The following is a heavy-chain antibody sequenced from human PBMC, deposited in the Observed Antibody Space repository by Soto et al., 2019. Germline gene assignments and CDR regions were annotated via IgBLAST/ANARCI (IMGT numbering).Heavy chain of an antibody. CDR1: GYRFTSYW. D-gene: IGHD1-1*01. CDR2: IYPGDSDT. J-gene: IGHJ4*02. CDR3: ARFGPELGTQH. Sequence: VESLKLSCKGSGYRFTSYWIGWVRQRPGKGLEWMGIIYPGDSDTRYSPSFQGQVTISADKSISTAYLQWSSLKASDTAMYYCARFGPELGTQHWGRGTLVTVSS. V-gene: IGHV5-51*01.